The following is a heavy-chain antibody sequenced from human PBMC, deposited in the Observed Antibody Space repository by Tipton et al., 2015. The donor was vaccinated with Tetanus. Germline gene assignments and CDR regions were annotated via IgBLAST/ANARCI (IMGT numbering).Heavy chain of an antibody. Sequence: TLSPTCTVSGGPISTGGYYWSWLRQHTGKGLEWIAYIHFTGNTYYNPSLKSRTTISVDTSKNQFSLKLNSVTAADTAVYYCALLADFRGFDPWGQGTLVIVSS. CDR3: ALLADFRGFDP. CDR2: IHFTGNT. D-gene: IGHD2-8*02. CDR1: GGPISTGGYY. V-gene: IGHV4-31*03. J-gene: IGHJ5*02.